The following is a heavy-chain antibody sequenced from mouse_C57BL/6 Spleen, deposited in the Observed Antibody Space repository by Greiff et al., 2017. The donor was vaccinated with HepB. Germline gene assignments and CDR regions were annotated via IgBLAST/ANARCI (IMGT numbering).Heavy chain of an antibody. D-gene: IGHD2-1*01. CDR1: GYTFTDYE. V-gene: IGHV1-15*01. Sequence: VQLQQSGAELVRPGASVTLSCKASGYTFTDYEMHWVKQTPVHGLEWIGAIDPETGGTAYNQKFKGKAILTADKSSSTAYMELRSLTSEESAVYYCTNYGNYFYFDYWGQGTTLTVSS. CDR2: IDPETGGT. CDR3: TNYGNYFYFDY. J-gene: IGHJ2*01.